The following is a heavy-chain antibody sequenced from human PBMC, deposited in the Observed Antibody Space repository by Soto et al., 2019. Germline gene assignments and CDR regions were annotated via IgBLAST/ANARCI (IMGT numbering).Heavy chain of an antibody. CDR3: ARDYGSGSYYIVSGYYYGMDV. V-gene: IGHV3-33*01. CDR1: GFTFSSYG. CDR2: IWYDGSNK. J-gene: IGHJ6*02. Sequence: PGGSLRLSCAASGFTFSSYGMHWVRQAPGKGLEWVAVIWYDGSNKYYADSVKGRFTISRDNTKNTLYLQRNSLRAEDTAVYYCARDYGSGSYYIVSGYYYGMDVWGQGSTVTVSS. D-gene: IGHD3-10*01.